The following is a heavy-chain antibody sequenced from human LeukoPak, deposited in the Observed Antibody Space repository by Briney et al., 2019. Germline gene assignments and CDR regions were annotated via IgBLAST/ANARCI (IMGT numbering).Heavy chain of an antibody. CDR1: GGAISSSSYY. Sequence: SETLSLTCTVSGGAISSSSYYWAWIRQPPGKGLEYIGSYSGSTYYNPSLKSRVTISVDTSKKQFSLKLSSVTAADTAVYYCARSSYGAGSKPYWVDYWGQGTLVTVSS. CDR2: YSGST. J-gene: IGHJ4*02. D-gene: IGHD3-10*01. CDR3: ARSSYGAGSKPYWVDY. V-gene: IGHV4-39*01.